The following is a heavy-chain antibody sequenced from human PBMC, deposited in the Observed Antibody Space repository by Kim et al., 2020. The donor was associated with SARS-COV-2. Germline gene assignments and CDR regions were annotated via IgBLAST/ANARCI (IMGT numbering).Heavy chain of an antibody. CDR3: PTGVGGSCYQALDC. Sequence: GGSLRLSCAASGFTFSSYAMSWVRQAPGKGLEWVSAICGSGDTTYYAGSVKGRFTIPRDNFKSTLYLPLNSLRAEDTAVYHCPTGVGGSCYQALDCRGQG. D-gene: IGHD2-15*01. CDR2: ICGSGDTT. J-gene: IGHJ4*02. CDR1: GFTFSSYA. V-gene: IGHV3-23*01.